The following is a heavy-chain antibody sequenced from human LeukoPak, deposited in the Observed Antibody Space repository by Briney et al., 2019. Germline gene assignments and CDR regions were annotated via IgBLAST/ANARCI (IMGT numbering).Heavy chain of an antibody. J-gene: IGHJ4*02. CDR1: GFSFNAYA. Sequence: GGSLRLSCAASGFSFNAYALSWVRQAPGKGLEWVSYISSSGSTIYYADSVKGRFTISRDNAKNSLYLQMNSLRAEDTAVYYCARDPYSSSSRGVDYWGQGTLVTVSS. D-gene: IGHD6-6*01. V-gene: IGHV3-11*01. CDR3: ARDPYSSSSRGVDY. CDR2: ISSSGSTI.